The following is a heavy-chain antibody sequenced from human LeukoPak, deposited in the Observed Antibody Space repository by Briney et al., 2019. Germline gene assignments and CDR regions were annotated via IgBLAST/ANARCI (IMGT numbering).Heavy chain of an antibody. J-gene: IGHJ3*02. CDR1: DLTVTHSY. D-gene: IGHD2-21*02. V-gene: IGHV3-53*01. CDR3: ARGGGAYCGTDCFRAFDI. CDR2: IYSGGST. Sequence: GGYLRLSCAASDLTVTHSYMSWVRQAPGKGLQWVSVIYSGGSTYYADSVKGRFIISRDTSKNTVYLQMNSLRAEDTAVYYCARGGGAYCGTDCFRAFDIWGRGTMVTVSS.